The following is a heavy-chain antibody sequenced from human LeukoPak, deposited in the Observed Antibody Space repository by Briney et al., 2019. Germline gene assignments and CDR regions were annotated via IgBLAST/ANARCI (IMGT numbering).Heavy chain of an antibody. D-gene: IGHD6-19*01. CDR3: TRNSGWYGIT. CDR2: VDYSGDRP. J-gene: IGHJ4*02. Sequence: GGSLRLSCTGSGFVFSSYEMTWFRQAPGKGLEWVSSVDYSGDRPYYAVSVKGRFTISRDNTKNILYLQLSSLRVEDTAVYYCTRNSGWYGITWGQGTLVAVSS. V-gene: IGHV3-23*01. CDR1: GFVFSSYE.